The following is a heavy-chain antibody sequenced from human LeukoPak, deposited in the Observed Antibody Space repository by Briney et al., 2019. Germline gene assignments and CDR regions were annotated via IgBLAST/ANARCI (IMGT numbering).Heavy chain of an antibody. V-gene: IGHV1-3*01. CDR1: GYTFTSYA. CDR3: ATGLITDYAFDY. Sequence: ASVKVSCKASGYTFTSYAMHWVRQAPGQRLEWMGWINAGNGNTKYSQKFQGRVTITRDTSASTAYMELSSLRSEDTAVYYCATGLITDYAFDYWGQGTLVTVSS. CDR2: INAGNGNT. J-gene: IGHJ4*02. D-gene: IGHD4-17*01.